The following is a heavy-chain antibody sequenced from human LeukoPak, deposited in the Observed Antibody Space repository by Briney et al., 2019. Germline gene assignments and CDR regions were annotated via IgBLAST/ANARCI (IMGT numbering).Heavy chain of an antibody. D-gene: IGHD3-10*01. J-gene: IGHJ5*02. CDR2: IYTSGSI. Sequence: PSETLSLTCAVYGGSFSGYYWSWIRQPAGQGLEWIGRIYTSGSITYNPSLKSRVSMSVDTSKNQFSLKLSSVTAADTAVYYCARDSGTTGEVKFDPWGQGTLVTVSS. CDR1: GGSFSGYY. V-gene: IGHV4-4*07. CDR3: ARDSGTTGEVKFDP.